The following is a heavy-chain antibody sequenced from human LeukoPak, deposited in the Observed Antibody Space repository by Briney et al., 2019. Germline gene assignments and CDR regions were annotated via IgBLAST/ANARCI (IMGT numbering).Heavy chain of an antibody. Sequence: GGSLRLSCAASGFTFSTYTMYWVRHPPGKRLEWVSIIGNNGGGIHYADSVRGRFTISRDNSKNALYLRMNSLRVEDTAVYYCAIDPNWGTHSWGQGVLVTVSS. CDR2: IGNNGGGI. CDR3: AIDPNWGTHS. CDR1: GFTFSTYT. J-gene: IGHJ4*02. D-gene: IGHD7-27*01. V-gene: IGHV3-23*01.